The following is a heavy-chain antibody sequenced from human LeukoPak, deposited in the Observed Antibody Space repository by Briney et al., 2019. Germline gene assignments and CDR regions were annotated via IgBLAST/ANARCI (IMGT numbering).Heavy chain of an antibody. CDR3: ARDQNTYGYCYFDY. CDR2: ISSSSSYT. V-gene: IGHV3-21*01. CDR1: EFSFSSSW. J-gene: IGHJ4*02. D-gene: IGHD5-18*01. Sequence: GGSLRLSCAASEFSFSSSWMNWVRQAPGKGLEWVSSISSSSSYTYYAASVRGRFTISRDNAKNSLYLQMNSLRAEDTAVYYCARDQNTYGYCYFDYWGQGTLVTASS.